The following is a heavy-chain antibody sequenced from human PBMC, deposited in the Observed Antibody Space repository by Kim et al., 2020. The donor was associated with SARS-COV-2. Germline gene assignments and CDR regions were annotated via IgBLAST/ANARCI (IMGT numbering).Heavy chain of an antibody. CDR3: TAENYYDSSGKI. Sequence: DYADPVKGRFTISSDDSKNTLYLQMDRLETEDTAVYYCTAENYYDSSGKIWGQGTLVTVSS. D-gene: IGHD3-22*01. J-gene: IGHJ4*02. V-gene: IGHV3-15*01.